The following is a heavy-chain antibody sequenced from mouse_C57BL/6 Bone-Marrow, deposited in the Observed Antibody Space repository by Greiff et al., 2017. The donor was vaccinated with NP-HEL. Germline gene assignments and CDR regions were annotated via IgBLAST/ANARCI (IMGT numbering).Heavy chain of an antibody. J-gene: IGHJ4*01. CDR2: ISGGGGNT. CDR1: GFTFSSYT. V-gene: IGHV5-9*01. CDR3: ARQLRLRGYYYAMDY. D-gene: IGHD3-2*02. Sequence: DVKLVESGGGLVKPGGSLKLSCAASGFTFSSYTMSWVRQTPETRLEWVATISGGGGNTYYPDSVKGRFTISRDNAKNTLYLQMSSLRSEDTALYYCARQLRLRGYYYAMDYWGQGTSVTVSS.